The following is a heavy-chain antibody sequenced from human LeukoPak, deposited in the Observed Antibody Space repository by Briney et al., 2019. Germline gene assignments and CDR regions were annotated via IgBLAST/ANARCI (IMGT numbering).Heavy chain of an antibody. D-gene: IGHD2-2*01. V-gene: IGHV3-66*01. CDR3: ATGYCSSTSCYGDAFDI. J-gene: IGHJ3*02. CDR2: IYSGGST. CDR1: GFTVSSNY. Sequence: GGSLRLSCAASGFTVSSNYMSWVRQASGKGLEWVSVIYSGGSTYHADSVKGRFTISRDNSKNTLYLQMNSLRAEDTAVYYCATGYCSSTSCYGDAFDIWGQGTMVTVSS.